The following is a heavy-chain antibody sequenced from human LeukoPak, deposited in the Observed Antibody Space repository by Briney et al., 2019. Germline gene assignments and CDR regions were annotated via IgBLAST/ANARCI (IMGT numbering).Heavy chain of an antibody. J-gene: IGHJ4*02. CDR3: ARRRSHDYSNYAQYYFDY. CDR1: GYSFTSYW. CDR2: IYPGDSDT. D-gene: IGHD4-11*01. V-gene: IGHV5-51*01. Sequence: GESLKISCKGSGYSFTSYWIGWVRQMPGKGLEWMGIIYPGDSDTRYSPSFQGQVTISADKSISTAYLQWSSLKASDTAMYYRARRRSHDYSNYAQYYFDYWGQGTLVTVSS.